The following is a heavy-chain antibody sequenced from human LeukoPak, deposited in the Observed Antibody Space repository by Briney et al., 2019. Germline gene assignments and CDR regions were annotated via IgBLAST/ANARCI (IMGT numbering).Heavy chain of an antibody. CDR3: ARGRKGSSPLRLRYYYGMDV. CDR1: GGSFSGYY. CDR2: INHSGST. J-gene: IGHJ6*02. D-gene: IGHD6-13*01. Sequence: SETLSLTCAVYGGSFSGYYWSWIRQPPGKGLEWIGEINHSGSTNYNPSLKSRVTISVDTSKNQFSLKLSSVTAADTAVYYCARGRKGSSPLRLRYYYGMDVWGQGTTVTVSS. V-gene: IGHV4-34*01.